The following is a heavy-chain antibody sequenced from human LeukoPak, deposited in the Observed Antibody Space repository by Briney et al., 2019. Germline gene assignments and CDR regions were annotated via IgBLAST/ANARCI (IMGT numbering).Heavy chain of an antibody. Sequence: SETLSLTCAVYGGSFSGYYWSWIRQPPGKGLEWIGEINHSGSTNYNPSLKSRVTISVDTSKNQFSLKLSSVTAADTAVYYCARARPLTRFTIFGAYYYMDVWGKGTTVTVSS. CDR1: GGSFSGYY. V-gene: IGHV4-34*01. CDR3: ARARPLTRFTIFGAYYYMDV. J-gene: IGHJ6*03. D-gene: IGHD3-3*01. CDR2: INHSGST.